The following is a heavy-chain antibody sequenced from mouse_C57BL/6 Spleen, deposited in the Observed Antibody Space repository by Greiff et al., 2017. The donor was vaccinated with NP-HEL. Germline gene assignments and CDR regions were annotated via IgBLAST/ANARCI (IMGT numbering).Heavy chain of an antibody. V-gene: IGHV1-82*01. CDR3: ARYDYYAMDY. CDR2: IYPGDGDT. CDR1: GYAFSSSW. Sequence: VQLQQSGPELVKPGASVKISCKASGYAFSSSWMNWVKQRPGKGLEWIGRIYPGDGDTNYNGKVKGKATLTADKSSSTAYMQLSRQTSEDSAVYFCARYDYYAMDYWGQGTSVTVSS. J-gene: IGHJ4*01.